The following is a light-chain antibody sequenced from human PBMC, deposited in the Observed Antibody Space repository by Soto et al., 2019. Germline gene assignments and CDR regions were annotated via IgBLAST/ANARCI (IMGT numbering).Light chain of an antibody. CDR1: QSVSRY. CDR3: HQRSNWPLT. CDR2: DAS. V-gene: IGKV3-11*01. J-gene: IGKJ4*01. Sequence: ELVLTQSPATLSLSPGDSATLACRASQSVSRYLAWYQQRPGQALRLLIYDASKRATGIPARFSGSGSGTDFTLTISSLEPEDFAVYFCHQRSNWPLTFGGVTKLEIK.